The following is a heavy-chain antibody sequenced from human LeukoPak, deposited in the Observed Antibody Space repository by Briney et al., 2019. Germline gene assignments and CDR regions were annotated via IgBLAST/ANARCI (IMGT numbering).Heavy chain of an antibody. CDR1: GFTFSGYG. D-gene: IGHD2-2*01. CDR3: ARDWDAVIVPAAIGHY. V-gene: IGHV3-23*01. Sequence: GGPLRLSWAASGFTFSGYGMHGVRQAPGKGLEWASIISGSGGTTYYVDSVKGRFTISRDNSKNTLYLQMNSLRAEDTAVYYCARDWDAVIVPAAIGHYWGQGTLVTVSS. J-gene: IGHJ4*02. CDR2: ISGSGGTT.